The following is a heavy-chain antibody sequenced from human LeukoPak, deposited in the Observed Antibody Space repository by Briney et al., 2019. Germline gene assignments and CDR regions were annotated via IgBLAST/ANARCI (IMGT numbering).Heavy chain of an antibody. J-gene: IGHJ4*02. Sequence: ASVKVSCKASGYTFTSYGISWVRQAPGQGLEWMGWISAYNGNTIYAQKLQGRVTMTTDTSTSTAYMELRSLRSDDTAVYYCARVRGLTDYRYFDYWGQGTLVTVSS. CDR2: ISAYNGNT. CDR3: ARVRGLTDYRYFDY. CDR1: GYTFTSYG. D-gene: IGHD4-11*01. V-gene: IGHV1-18*01.